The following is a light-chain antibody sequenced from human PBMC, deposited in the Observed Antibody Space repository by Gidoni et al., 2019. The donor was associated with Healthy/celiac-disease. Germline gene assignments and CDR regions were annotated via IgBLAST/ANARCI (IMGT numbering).Light chain of an antibody. CDR2: RNN. J-gene: IGLJ2*01. CDR1: SANIGSNY. V-gene: IGLV1-47*01. CDR3: AAWDDSLSGHVV. Sequence: QSVLTQPPSASGTPGQRGTISCSGSSANIGSNYVSCYQQLPGTAPKLLIYRNNQRPSGVPDRFSGSKSGTSASLAISGLRSEDEADYYCAAWDDSLSGHVVFGGGTKLTVL.